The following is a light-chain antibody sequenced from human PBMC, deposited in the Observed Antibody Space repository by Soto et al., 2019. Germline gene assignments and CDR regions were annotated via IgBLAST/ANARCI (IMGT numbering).Light chain of an antibody. CDR3: QQYNNWPYI. Sequence: EIVLTQSPATLSLSPGERATLSCRASQGVSSYLAWYQQKPGQAPRLLIYDASNRATGIPARFSGSGPGTDFTLTIISLEPEDFAVYYCQQYNNWPYIFGQGTKLEIK. CDR2: DAS. CDR1: QGVSSY. J-gene: IGKJ2*01. V-gene: IGKV3D-11*01.